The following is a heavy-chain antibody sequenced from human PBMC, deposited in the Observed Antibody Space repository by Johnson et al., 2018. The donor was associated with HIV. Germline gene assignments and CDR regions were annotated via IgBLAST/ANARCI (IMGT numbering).Heavy chain of an antibody. V-gene: IGHV3-30*03. CDR2: ISYDGSNK. CDR3: AGLGGSHDAFDI. J-gene: IGHJ3*02. D-gene: IGHD1-26*01. Sequence: QVQLVESGGGVVRPGGSLRLSCAASGFTFDDYGMSCVRQAPGKGLEWVAVISYDGSNKYYADSVKGRFTISRDNSKNTLYLQMNSLRAEDTAVYYCAGLGGSHDAFDIWGQGTMVTVSS. CDR1: GFTFDDYG.